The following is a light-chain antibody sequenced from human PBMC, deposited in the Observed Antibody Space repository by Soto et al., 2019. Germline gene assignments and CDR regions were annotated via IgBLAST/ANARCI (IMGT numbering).Light chain of an antibody. CDR1: QSVTSSY. CDR2: GAS. V-gene: IGKV3-20*01. J-gene: IGKJ5*01. Sequence: EIVLTQSPGTLSLSPGEGATLSCRASQSVTSSYLAWYQRKPGQAPRLLIYGASSRATGIPDRFSGSGSGTEFTLTISSLQSEDFAVYYCHQYNKWPPITFGQGTRLEIK. CDR3: HQYNKWPPIT.